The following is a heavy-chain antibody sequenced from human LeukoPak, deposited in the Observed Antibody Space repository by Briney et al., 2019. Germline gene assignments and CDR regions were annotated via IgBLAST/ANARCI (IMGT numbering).Heavy chain of an antibody. V-gene: IGHV3-21*01. Sequence: GGSLRLSCAASGFTFSSYSMNWVRQAPGKGLEWVSSISTSSSYIYYADSVKGRFTIPRDNAKNSLYLQMNSLRAEDTAVYYCARFATYGSGTYAFDYWGQGTLVTVSS. CDR1: GFTFSSYS. CDR2: ISTSSSYI. CDR3: ARFATYGSGTYAFDY. J-gene: IGHJ4*02. D-gene: IGHD3-10*01.